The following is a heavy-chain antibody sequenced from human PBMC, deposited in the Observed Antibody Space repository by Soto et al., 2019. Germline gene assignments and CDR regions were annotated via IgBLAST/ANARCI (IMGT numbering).Heavy chain of an antibody. CDR2: ISGSGGST. CDR1: GFTFSSYA. J-gene: IGHJ4*02. Sequence: GGSLRLSCAASGFTFSSYAMSWVRQAPGKGLEWVSAISGSGGSTYYADSVKGRFTISRDNSKNTLYLQMNSLRAEDTAVYYCAKQPVYYYDSSGYYGPGYFDYWGQGTLVNV. V-gene: IGHV3-23*01. CDR3: AKQPVYYYDSSGYYGPGYFDY. D-gene: IGHD3-22*01.